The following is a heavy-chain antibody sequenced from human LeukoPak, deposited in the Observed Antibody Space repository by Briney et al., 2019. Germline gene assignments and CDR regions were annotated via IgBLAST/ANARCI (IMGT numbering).Heavy chain of an antibody. CDR1: GFTFSSYG. CDR2: ISSSSSYI. D-gene: IGHD1-26*01. V-gene: IGHV3-21*01. Sequence: GGSLRLSCAASGFTFSSYGMSWVRQAPGKGLEWVSSISSSSSYIYYADSVKGRFTISRDNAKNSLYLQMNSLRAEDTAVYYCARTPPWGAFDIWGQGTMVTVSS. CDR3: ARTPPWGAFDI. J-gene: IGHJ3*02.